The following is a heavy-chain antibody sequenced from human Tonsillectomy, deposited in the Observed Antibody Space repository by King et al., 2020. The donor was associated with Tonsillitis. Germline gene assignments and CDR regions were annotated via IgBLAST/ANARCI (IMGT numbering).Heavy chain of an antibody. CDR1: GFTFSTYT. D-gene: IGHD1-1*01. Sequence: VQLVESGGGVVQPGRSLRLSCTASGFTFSTYTMHWVRQAPGKGLEWVALISYDGSNKYYADSVKGRFTISRDNSKNTLYLQMNSLRAEDTAVYYCARDLMEPLYYFDYWGQGTLVTVSS. V-gene: IGHV3-30*04. J-gene: IGHJ4*02. CDR2: ISYDGSNK. CDR3: ARDLMEPLYYFDY.